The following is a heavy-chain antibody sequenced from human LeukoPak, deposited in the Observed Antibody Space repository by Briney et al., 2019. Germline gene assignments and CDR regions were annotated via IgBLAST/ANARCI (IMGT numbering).Heavy chain of an antibody. CDR2: IYHSGST. J-gene: IGHJ4*02. Sequence: SETLSLTCTVSGYSISSGYYWAWIRPPPGKGLEWIGIIYHSGSTYYNPSLKSRVTISVDTSKNPFSLKLSSVTAADTAVYYCASVYYYDSSAYSRDFDYWGQGTLVTVSS. CDR1: GYSISSGYY. V-gene: IGHV4-38-2*02. D-gene: IGHD3-22*01. CDR3: ASVYYYDSSAYSRDFDY.